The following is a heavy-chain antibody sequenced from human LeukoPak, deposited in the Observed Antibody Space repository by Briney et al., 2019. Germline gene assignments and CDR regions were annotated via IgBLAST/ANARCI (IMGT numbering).Heavy chain of an antibody. V-gene: IGHV3-30*02. D-gene: IGHD6-19*01. Sequence: GGSLRLSCAASGFTFSNYGIHWVRQAPGKGLEWVAFIRFDGSNKYYADSVKGRFTISRDNSKNTLYLEMNSLRAEDTAVYFCAKGSKAVLFTRDHYMDVWGKGTTVTISS. CDR3: AKGSKAVLFTRDHYMDV. CDR2: IRFDGSNK. CDR1: GFTFSNYG. J-gene: IGHJ6*03.